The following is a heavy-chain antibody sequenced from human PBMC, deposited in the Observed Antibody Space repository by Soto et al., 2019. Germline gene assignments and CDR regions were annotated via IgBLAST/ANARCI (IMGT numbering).Heavy chain of an antibody. CDR2: INHSGST. D-gene: IGHD6-19*01. CDR3: ASRGSSGWYYWFDP. V-gene: IGHV4-34*01. Sequence: QVQLQQWGAGLLKPSETLSLTCAVYGGSFSGYYSSWIRQPPGKGLEWIGEINHSGSTNYNPSLKSRVTISVDTSKNQFSLKLSSVTAADTAVYYCASRGSSGWYYWFDPWGQGTLVTVSS. CDR1: GGSFSGYY. J-gene: IGHJ5*02.